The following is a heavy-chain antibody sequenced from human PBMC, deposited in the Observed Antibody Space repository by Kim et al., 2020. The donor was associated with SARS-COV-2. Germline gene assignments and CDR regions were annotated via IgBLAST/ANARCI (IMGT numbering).Heavy chain of an antibody. D-gene: IGHD3-10*01. CDR3: ARAREYYGSGTYYPYYF. V-gene: IGHV3-21*01. CDR1: GFTFSSHS. Sequence: GGSLRPSCAASGFTFSSHSMTWVRQAPGKGLEWVSSISSGSSYIYYADSVKGRFTISRDNARHSLYLQMNSLRGEDTAVYYCARAREYYGSGTYYPYYF. J-gene: IGHJ4*01. CDR2: ISSGSSYI.